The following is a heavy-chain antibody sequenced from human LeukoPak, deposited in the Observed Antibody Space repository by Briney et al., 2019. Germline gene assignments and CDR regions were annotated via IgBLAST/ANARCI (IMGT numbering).Heavy chain of an antibody. CDR3: AREEYYYGSGSYYTNS. CDR1: GFTFSSYA. V-gene: IGHV3-23*01. D-gene: IGHD3-10*01. Sequence: GGSLRLSCAASGFTFSSYAMSWVRQAPGKGLEWVSAISGSGGSTYYADSVKGRFTISRDNSKNTLYLQMNSLRAEDTAVYYCAREEYYYGSGSYYTNSWGQGTLVTVSS. CDR2: ISGSGGST. J-gene: IGHJ4*02.